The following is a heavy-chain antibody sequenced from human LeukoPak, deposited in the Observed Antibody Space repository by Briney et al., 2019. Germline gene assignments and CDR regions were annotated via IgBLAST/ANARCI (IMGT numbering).Heavy chain of an antibody. D-gene: IGHD3-3*01. CDR3: ARAAPYYDFWSGYYTSYGSGSYYFDY. Sequence: SQTLSLTCTVSGGSISSGSYYWSWIRQPAGKGLEWIGRIYTSGSTNYNPSLKCRVTISVDTSKNQFSLKLSSVTAADTAVYYCARAAPYYDFWSGYYTSYGSGSYYFDYWGQGTLVTVSS. CDR1: GGSISSGSYY. V-gene: IGHV4-61*02. J-gene: IGHJ4*02. CDR2: IYTSGST.